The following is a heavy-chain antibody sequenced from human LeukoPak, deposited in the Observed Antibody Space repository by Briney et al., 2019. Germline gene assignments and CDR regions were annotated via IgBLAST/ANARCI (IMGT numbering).Heavy chain of an antibody. CDR3: ARVYGDYSYYYYYYMDV. Sequence: GGSLRLSCAASGFTFSSNGMSWVRQAPGKGLEWVSGITDSGDRTYYADSVKGRFTISRDNSKNTLYLQMNSLRAEDTAVYYCARVYGDYSYYYYYYMDVWGKGTTVTISS. V-gene: IGHV3-23*01. CDR1: GFTFSSNG. CDR2: ITDSGDRT. D-gene: IGHD4-17*01. J-gene: IGHJ6*03.